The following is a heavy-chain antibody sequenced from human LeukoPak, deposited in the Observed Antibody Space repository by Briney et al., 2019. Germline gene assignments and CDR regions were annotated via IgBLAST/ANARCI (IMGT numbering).Heavy chain of an antibody. CDR3: GRVGGRSKAAKGDAFDI. D-gene: IGHD6-6*01. CDR2: ISSGSTYM. CDR1: GFTFSSYS. V-gene: IGHV3-21*01. J-gene: IGHJ3*02. Sequence: GGSLRLSCAASGFTFSSYSMNWVRQAPGKGMEWVSSISSGSTYMYYADSVKGRFTISRDNAKNSMYLQMNSLRVEDTAVYYCGRVGGRSKAAKGDAFDIWGQGTMVTVSS.